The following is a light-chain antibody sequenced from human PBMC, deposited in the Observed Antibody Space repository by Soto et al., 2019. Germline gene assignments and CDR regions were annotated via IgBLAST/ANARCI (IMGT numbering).Light chain of an antibody. V-gene: IGKV4-1*01. CDR3: QQYDATPHT. Sequence: DIVMTQSPDSLAVSLGERATINCKSSQSVLYNTNNKNYLAWYQQKPGQPPKLLIYWASTRKSGVPDRFSGSGSGTDFTLTISSLQAEDVAVYYCQQYDATPHTFGGGTKVETK. CDR1: QSVLYNTNNKNY. J-gene: IGKJ4*01. CDR2: WAS.